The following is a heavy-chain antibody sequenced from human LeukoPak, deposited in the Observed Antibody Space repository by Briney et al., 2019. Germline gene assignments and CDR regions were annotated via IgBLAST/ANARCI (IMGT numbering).Heavy chain of an antibody. CDR1: GFTFSSYA. V-gene: IGHV3-23*01. CDR3: AKVPLIAAPKHFGY. CDR2: ITGSGGST. J-gene: IGHJ4*02. Sequence: GGSLRLSCAAAGFTFSSYAMSWVRQAPGKGLEWVSAITGSGGSTYYADSVKGRFTISRDNSKNTLYLQMNRLRAEDTAVYYCAKVPLIAAPKHFGYWGQGTLVTVSS. D-gene: IGHD6-13*01.